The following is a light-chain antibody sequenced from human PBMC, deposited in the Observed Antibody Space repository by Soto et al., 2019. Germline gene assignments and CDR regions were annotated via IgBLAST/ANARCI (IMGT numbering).Light chain of an antibody. CDR2: AAS. J-gene: IGKJ1*01. Sequence: EIVLTQSPGTLSLSPGERATLSCRASQSVSSSYLAWYQQKPGQAPRLLIYAASSRATGIPDRFSGSGSGTDFTLTISRLEPEDFAMYHCQQYYSSPWTFDQGTKVEIK. CDR1: QSVSSSY. V-gene: IGKV3-20*01. CDR3: QQYYSSPWT.